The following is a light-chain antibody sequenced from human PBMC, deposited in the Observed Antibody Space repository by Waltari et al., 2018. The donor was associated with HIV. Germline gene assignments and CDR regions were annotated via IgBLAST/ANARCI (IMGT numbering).Light chain of an antibody. V-gene: IGKV3-11*01. Sequence: EIVLTQSPDTLSLSPGETATLSCRASQTVSTFLAWYQQKPGQSPRLLISGVSARAPGIPVRFSGSESETDFTLTISGLEPDDFAVYFCQQRKYLYTFGQGTKVEI. CDR1: QTVSTF. CDR3: QQRKYLYT. CDR2: GVS. J-gene: IGKJ2*01.